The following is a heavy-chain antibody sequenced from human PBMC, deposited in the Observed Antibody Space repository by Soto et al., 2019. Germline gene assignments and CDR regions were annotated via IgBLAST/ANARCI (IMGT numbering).Heavy chain of an antibody. V-gene: IGHV3-64D*06. Sequence: XGSLRLSCSASGFIFSESTIYWVRQVPGKGLDAISAVSTSGRSTYYADSVKDRFTISRDNSKNTLFLQMGSLRPEDTAIYYCVKQAHGLDGVAFDYWGQGTQVTVSS. D-gene: IGHD2-15*01. CDR3: VKQAHGLDGVAFDY. CDR1: GFIFSEST. CDR2: VSTSGRST. J-gene: IGHJ4*02.